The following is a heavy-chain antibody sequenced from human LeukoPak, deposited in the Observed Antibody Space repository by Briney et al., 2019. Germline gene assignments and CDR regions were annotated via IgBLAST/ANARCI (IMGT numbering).Heavy chain of an antibody. J-gene: IGHJ4*02. D-gene: IGHD3-10*01. Sequence: GGSLRLSCAVSGFSFSTYWMGWVRQAPGEGLEWVANIKQDGSEEYYVDSVKGRFTISRDNAKNSLYLQRSSLRAEDTAVYYCARDRSPGSYWGQGTLVTVSS. V-gene: IGHV3-7*03. CDR3: ARDRSPGSY. CDR2: IKQDGSEE. CDR1: GFSFSTYW.